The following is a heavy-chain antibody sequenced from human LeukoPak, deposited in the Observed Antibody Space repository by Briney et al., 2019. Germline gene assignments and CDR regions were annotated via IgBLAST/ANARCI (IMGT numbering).Heavy chain of an antibody. CDR3: ARDRGGRTGLDD. Sequence: GGSLTLSCAASGFTFSSYVMHWVRQAPGKGLEWVAFIKEDGSEKYYVDSVKGRFTISRDNAENSLYLQMNSLRAEDTAVYYCARDRGGRTGLDDWGQGTLVTVSS. CDR1: GFTFSSYV. D-gene: IGHD2-15*01. V-gene: IGHV3-7*04. J-gene: IGHJ4*02. CDR2: IKEDGSEK.